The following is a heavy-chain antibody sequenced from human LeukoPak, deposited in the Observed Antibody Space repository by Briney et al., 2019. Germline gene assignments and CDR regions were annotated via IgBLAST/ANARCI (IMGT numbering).Heavy chain of an antibody. CDR1: GFTFSSYG. D-gene: IGHD6-6*01. Sequence: GGSLRLSCAASGFTFSSYGMSWVRQAPGKGLEWVSAISGSGGSTYYADSVKGRSTISRDHSKNTLYLQMNTLRAEDTAVYYCAAHPSSAYWGRGTLVTVSS. CDR3: AAHPSSAY. J-gene: IGHJ4*02. V-gene: IGHV3-23*01. CDR2: ISGSGGST.